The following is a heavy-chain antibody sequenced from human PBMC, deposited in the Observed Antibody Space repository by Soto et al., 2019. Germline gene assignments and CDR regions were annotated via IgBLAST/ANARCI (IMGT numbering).Heavy chain of an antibody. CDR3: ATPGLIAVAGTDYYYGMDV. CDR2: INPSGGST. J-gene: IGHJ6*02. V-gene: IGHV1-46*03. D-gene: IGHD6-19*01. Sequence: QVQLVQSGAEVKKPGASVKVSCKASGYTFTSYYMHWVRQAPGQGLEWMGIINPSGGSTSYAQKFQGRVTMTRDTSTSTVYMERSSLRSEDTAVYYCATPGLIAVAGTDYYYGMDVWGQGTTVTVSS. CDR1: GYTFTSYY.